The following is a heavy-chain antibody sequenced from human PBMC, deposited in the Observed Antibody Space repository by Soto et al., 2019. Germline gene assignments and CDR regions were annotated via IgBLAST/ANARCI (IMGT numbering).Heavy chain of an antibody. CDR2: ISWNSGNI. D-gene: IGHD4-17*01. J-gene: IGHJ4*02. CDR3: AKGASTTVFAFNDY. V-gene: IGHV3-9*01. Sequence: EVRLVESGGGLVQPGRSLRLSCAASGFIFDDYAMHWVRQAPGKGLEWVSSISWNSGNIGYADSVKGRFTISRDNAKNSLYLQMNSVRGDDTALYYCAKGASTTVFAFNDYWGQGTLVTVSS. CDR1: GFIFDDYA.